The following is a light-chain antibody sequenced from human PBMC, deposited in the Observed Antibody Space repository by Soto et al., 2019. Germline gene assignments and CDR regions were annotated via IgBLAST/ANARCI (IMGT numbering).Light chain of an antibody. CDR1: SSDVGGYNY. Sequence: QSALTQPASVSGSPGQSITIFCTGTSSDVGGYNYVSWYQQHPGSAPTLMIYDVSSRPSGVSNRFSGSKSGNTASLTISGLQAEDEADYYCSSYTSSFKLAVFGSGTKLTVL. V-gene: IGLV2-14*03. CDR2: DVS. CDR3: SSYTSSFKLAV. J-gene: IGLJ1*01.